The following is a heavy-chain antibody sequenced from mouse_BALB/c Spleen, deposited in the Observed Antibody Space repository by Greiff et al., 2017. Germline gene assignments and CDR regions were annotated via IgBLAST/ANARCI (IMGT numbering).Heavy chain of an antibody. Sequence: EVKLQESGPELVKPGASVKISCKASGYSFTGYYMHWVKQSHVKSLEWIGRINPYNGATSYNQNFKDKASVTVDKSSSTAYMELHSLTSEDSEVYYCARPRYSGYYAMDYWGQGTSVTVSS. CDR2: INPYNGAT. J-gene: IGHJ4*01. CDR1: GYSFTGYY. CDR3: ARPRYSGYYAMDY. D-gene: IGHD2-12*01. V-gene: IGHV1-31*01.